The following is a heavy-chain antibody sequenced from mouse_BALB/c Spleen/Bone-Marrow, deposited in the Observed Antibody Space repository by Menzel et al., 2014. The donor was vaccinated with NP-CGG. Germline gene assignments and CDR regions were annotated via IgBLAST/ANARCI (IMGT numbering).Heavy chain of an antibody. CDR1: GFSFSNYG. CDR2: ISGDGRYT. Sequence: EVQLVESGGGLVKSGGSLKLSCAASGFSFSNYGMSWLRQTPEKRLEWVATISGDGRYTFYSDSVKGRFTISRDNAKNNLYLQLSGLRSEDTALYYCARHAYYDQTEVSFVSWGQGTLVTVSA. CDR3: ARHAYYDQTEVSFVS. D-gene: IGHD2-4*01. V-gene: IGHV5-9-2*01. J-gene: IGHJ3*01.